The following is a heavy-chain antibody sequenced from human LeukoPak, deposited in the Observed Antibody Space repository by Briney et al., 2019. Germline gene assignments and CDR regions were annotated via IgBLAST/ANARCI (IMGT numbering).Heavy chain of an antibody. CDR2: ISSSSSYI. Sequence: GGSLRLSCAASGFTFSDYYMSWIRQAPGKGLEWVSSISSSSSYIYYADSVKGRFTISRDNAKNSLYLQMNSLRAEDTAVYYCARDFGYPQDFDWLPFDYWGQGTLVTVSS. D-gene: IGHD3-9*01. CDR1: GFTFSDYY. CDR3: ARDFGYPQDFDWLPFDY. J-gene: IGHJ4*02. V-gene: IGHV3-11*06.